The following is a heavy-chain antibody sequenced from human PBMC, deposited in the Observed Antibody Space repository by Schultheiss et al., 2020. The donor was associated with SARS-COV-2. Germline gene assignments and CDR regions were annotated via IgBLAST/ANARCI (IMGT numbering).Heavy chain of an antibody. Sequence: ASVTVSCKASGYTFTSYGISWVRQAPGQGLEWMGWISAYNGNTNYAQKLQGRVTMTTDTSTSTAYMELRSLRSDDTAVYYCARWYYYDSSGWFDPWGQGTLVTVSS. CDR1: GYTFTSYG. J-gene: IGHJ5*02. CDR3: ARWYYYDSSGWFDP. V-gene: IGHV1-18*01. CDR2: ISAYNGNT. D-gene: IGHD3-22*01.